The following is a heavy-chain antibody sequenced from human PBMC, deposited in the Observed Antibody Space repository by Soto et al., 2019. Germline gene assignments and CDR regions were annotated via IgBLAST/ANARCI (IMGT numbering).Heavy chain of an antibody. CDR1: GFTFSSYG. V-gene: IGHV3-30*18. J-gene: IGHJ4*02. CDR2: ISYDGSNK. D-gene: IGHD2-2*01. Sequence: QVQLVESGGGVVQPGRSLRLSCAASGFTFSSYGMHWVRQAPGKGLEWVAVISYDGSNKYYADSVKGRFTISRDNSKNXXYRQMNSLRAEDTAVYYCANAPAIVLVPAALGGDYWGQGTLVTVSS. CDR3: ANAPAIVLVPAALGGDY.